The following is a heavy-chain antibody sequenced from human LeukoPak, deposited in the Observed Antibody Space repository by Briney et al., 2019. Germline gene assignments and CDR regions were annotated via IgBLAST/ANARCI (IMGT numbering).Heavy chain of an antibody. CDR2: INHSGST. D-gene: IGHD3-22*01. J-gene: IGHJ4*02. CDR3: ARFVGGNYYDSSGYADY. V-gene: IGHV4-34*01. Sequence: PSETLSLTCAVYGGSFSGYYWSWIRQPPGKGLEWIGEINHSGSTNYNPSLKGRVTISVDTSKNQFSLELSSVTAADTAVYYCARFVGGNYYDSSGYADYWGQGTLVTVSS. CDR1: GGSFSGYY.